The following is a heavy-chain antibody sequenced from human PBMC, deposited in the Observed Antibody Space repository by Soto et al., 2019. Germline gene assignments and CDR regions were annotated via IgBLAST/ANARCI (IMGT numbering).Heavy chain of an antibody. V-gene: IGHV1-69*13. CDR1: GGTFSSYA. CDR3: ARDDTVNTRNLDY. Sequence: VASVKVSCKASGGTFSSYAISWVRQAPVQGREWMGGIIPIFGTANYEQKFQGRVTITADESTSTAYMELSSLRSEDTAVYYCARDDTVNTRNLDYWGQGTLVNVSS. D-gene: IGHD4-17*01. J-gene: IGHJ4*02. CDR2: IIPIFGTA.